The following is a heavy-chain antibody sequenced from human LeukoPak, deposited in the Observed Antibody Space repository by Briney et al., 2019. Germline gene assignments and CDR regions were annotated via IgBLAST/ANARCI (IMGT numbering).Heavy chain of an antibody. Sequence: PGGSLRLSCAASGFTFSDYYMSWIRQAPGKGLEWVSYISSSGSTIYYADSVKGRFTISRDNAKNSLYLQMNSLRAGDTAVYYCARVKSRGDYVFDYWGQGTLVTVSS. CDR1: GFTFSDYY. V-gene: IGHV3-11*04. CDR2: ISSSGSTI. CDR3: ARVKSRGDYVFDY. J-gene: IGHJ4*02. D-gene: IGHD4-17*01.